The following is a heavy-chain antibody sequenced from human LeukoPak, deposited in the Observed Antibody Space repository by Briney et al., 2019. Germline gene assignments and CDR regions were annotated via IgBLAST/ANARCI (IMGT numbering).Heavy chain of an antibody. V-gene: IGHV4-39*07. CDR1: GGSISSSSYY. D-gene: IGHD6-13*01. CDR2: INHSGST. Sequence: SETLSLTCTVSGGSISSSSYYWGWIRQPPGKGLEWMGEINHSGSTTYNPSLKSRVTISVDTSKNQFSLKLSSVTAADTAVYYCATRGLSSSWEYFDYWGQGTLVTVSS. J-gene: IGHJ4*02. CDR3: ATRGLSSSWEYFDY.